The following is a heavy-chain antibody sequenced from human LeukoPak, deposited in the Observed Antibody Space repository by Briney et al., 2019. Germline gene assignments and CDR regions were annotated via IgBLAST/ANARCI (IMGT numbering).Heavy chain of an antibody. CDR1: GYTFTKYW. J-gene: IGHJ4*02. Sequence: PGESLKISCKGSGYTFTKYWIGWVRQTPGKGLECMGIIYPGDSDTRYSPSFQGQVTTSADKSISTAYLQWSSLKASDTAMYYCARRDMATNTPFDYWGQGTLVTVSS. V-gene: IGHV5-51*01. D-gene: IGHD5-24*01. CDR3: ARRDMATNTPFDY. CDR2: IYPGDSDT.